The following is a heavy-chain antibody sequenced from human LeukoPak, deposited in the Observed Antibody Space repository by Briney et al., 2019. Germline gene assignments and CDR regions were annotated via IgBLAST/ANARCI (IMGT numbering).Heavy chain of an antibody. V-gene: IGHV3-21*01. D-gene: IGHD3-10*01. J-gene: IGHJ4*02. CDR2: ISSSSSYV. CDR1: GFTLSSFS. CDR3: AREVSGITMVRGPYFDY. Sequence: GGSLRLSCAASGFTLSSFSLNWVRQAPGEGLEWVSSISSSSSYVYYADSLKGRFTISRDNAKNSLYLQMNTLRAEDTAVYYCAREVSGITMVRGPYFDYWGQGTLVTVSS.